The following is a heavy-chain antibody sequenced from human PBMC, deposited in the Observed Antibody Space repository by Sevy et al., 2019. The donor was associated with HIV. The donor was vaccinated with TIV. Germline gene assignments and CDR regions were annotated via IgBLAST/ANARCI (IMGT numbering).Heavy chain of an antibody. CDR2: ISGSSNYI. V-gene: IGHV3-21*01. CDR1: GFTFSTNM. CDR3: ARPYGSGSWEAFDL. Sequence: GGSLRLSCAASGFTFSTNMMNWVRQAPGKGLEWVSSISGSSNYIYYADSVKGRFTISRDNAKNSLFLQMNSLRVEDTAVYYCARPYGSGSWEAFDLWGQGTMVTVSS. J-gene: IGHJ3*01. D-gene: IGHD3-10*01.